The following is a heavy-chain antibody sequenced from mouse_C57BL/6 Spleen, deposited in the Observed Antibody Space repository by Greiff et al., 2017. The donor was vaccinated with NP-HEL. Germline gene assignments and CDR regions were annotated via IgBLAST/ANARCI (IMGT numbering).Heavy chain of an antibody. CDR3: TRWPYYYGSRYYAMDY. V-gene: IGHV1-15*01. Sequence: VKLQESGAELVRPGASVTLSCKASGYTFTDYEMHWVKQTPVHGLEWIGAIDPETGGTAYNQKFKGKAILTADKSSSTAYMELRSLTSEDSAVYYCTRWPYYYGSRYYAMDYWGQGTSVTVSS. D-gene: IGHD1-1*01. CDR1: GYTFTDYE. J-gene: IGHJ4*01. CDR2: IDPETGGT.